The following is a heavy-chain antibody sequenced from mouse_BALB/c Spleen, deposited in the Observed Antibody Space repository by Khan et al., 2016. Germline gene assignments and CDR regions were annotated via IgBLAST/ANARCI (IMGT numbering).Heavy chain of an antibody. Sequence: QVQLKESGPGLEAPSQSLSISCTVSGFSLTSYGVHWVRQPPGKGLEWLCVIWAGGSTHSNSALMSRLSISKDNSKSQVLVIMSRRQTDDTAKDYCARLEDKWGQGTTLTVSS. CDR1: GFSLTSYG. V-gene: IGHV2-9*02. CDR2: IWAGGST. J-gene: IGHJ2*01. CDR3: ARLEDK.